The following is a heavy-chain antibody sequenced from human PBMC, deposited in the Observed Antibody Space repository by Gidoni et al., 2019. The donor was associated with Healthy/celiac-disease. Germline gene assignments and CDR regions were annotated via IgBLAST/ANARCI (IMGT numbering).Heavy chain of an antibody. V-gene: IGHV3-74*01. D-gene: IGHD4-17*01. CDR1: GFTFSSSW. J-gene: IGHJ2*01. CDR3: ARVYDYGGNSGRFSPLRDL. Sequence: EVQLVESGGGLVQPGGSRRLSCSASGFTFSSSWLHWVRQAPGKGLVWVSRIKSDGSSTSYADSVKGRVTISRDNAKNTLYLQMNSLRAEDTAVYYCARVYDYGGNSGRFSPLRDLWGRGTLVTVSS. CDR2: IKSDGSST.